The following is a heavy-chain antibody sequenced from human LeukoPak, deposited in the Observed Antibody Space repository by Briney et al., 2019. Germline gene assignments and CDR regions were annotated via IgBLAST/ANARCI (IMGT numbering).Heavy chain of an antibody. CDR1: GYTFTSYY. V-gene: IGHV1-2*02. Sequence: ASVKVSCKASGYTFTSYYMHWVRQAPGQGLEWTGWINPNSGGTNYAQKFQGRVTMTRDTSISTAYMELSRLRSDDTAVYYCAKDESAGLRLFWFDPWGQGTLVTVSS. CDR2: INPNSGGT. CDR3: AKDESAGLRLFWFDP. D-gene: IGHD3-16*01. J-gene: IGHJ5*02.